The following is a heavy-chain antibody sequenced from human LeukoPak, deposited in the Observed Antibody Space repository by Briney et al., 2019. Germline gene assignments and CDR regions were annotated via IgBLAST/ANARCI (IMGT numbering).Heavy chain of an antibody. V-gene: IGHV1-2*02. CDR3: AREERILGYCSGGSCYPVNLVDY. D-gene: IGHD2-15*01. Sequence: ASVKVSCKASGYTFTGYYMHWVRQAPGQGLEWMGWINPNSGGTNYAQKFQGRVTMTRDTYISTASMELSRLRSDDTAVYYCAREERILGYCSGGSCYPVNLVDYWGQGTLVTVSS. J-gene: IGHJ4*02. CDR2: INPNSGGT. CDR1: GYTFTGYY.